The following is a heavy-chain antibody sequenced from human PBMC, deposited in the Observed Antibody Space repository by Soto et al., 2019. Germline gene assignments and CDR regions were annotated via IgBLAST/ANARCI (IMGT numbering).Heavy chain of an antibody. D-gene: IGHD4-17*01. V-gene: IGHV3-74*01. J-gene: IGHJ3*02. CDR1: GFTFSSYW. CDR3: ARGGDTVAYAFDI. Sequence: GGSLRLSCAASGFTFSSYWMHWVRQAPGKGLVWVSRISSDGSSTSYSDSVKGRFTISRDNAKNTLYLQMNSLRAEDTAVYYCARGGDTVAYAFDIWGQGTMVTVSS. CDR2: ISSDGSST.